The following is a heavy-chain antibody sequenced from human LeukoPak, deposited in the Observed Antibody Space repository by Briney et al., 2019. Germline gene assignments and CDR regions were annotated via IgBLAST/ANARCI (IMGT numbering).Heavy chain of an antibody. CDR2: INHSGST. Sequence: SETLSLTCAVYGGSLSGYYWSWIRQPPGKGLEWIGEINHSGSTNYNPSLKSRVTISVDTSENQFSLKLSSVTAADTAVYYCARNGDSSGWNAYYFDYWGQGTLVTVSS. J-gene: IGHJ4*02. D-gene: IGHD6-19*01. CDR3: ARNGDSSGWNAYYFDY. V-gene: IGHV4-34*01. CDR1: GGSLSGYY.